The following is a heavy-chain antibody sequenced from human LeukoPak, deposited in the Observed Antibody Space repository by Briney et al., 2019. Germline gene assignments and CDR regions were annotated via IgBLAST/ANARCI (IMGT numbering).Heavy chain of an antibody. J-gene: IGHJ3*02. CDR2: INPSGGST. Sequence: ASVKVSCKASGYTFTSYYMHWVRQAPGQGLEWMGIINPSGGSTSYAQKFQGRVTMTRDTSTSTVYMELSSLRSEDTAVYYCARGSYYYDSSGYSLDAFDIWGQGTMVTVSS. V-gene: IGHV1-46*01. CDR3: ARGSYYYDSSGYSLDAFDI. D-gene: IGHD3-22*01. CDR1: GYTFTSYY.